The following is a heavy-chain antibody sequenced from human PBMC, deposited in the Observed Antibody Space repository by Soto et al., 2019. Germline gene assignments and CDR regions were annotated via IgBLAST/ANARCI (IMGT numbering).Heavy chain of an antibody. J-gene: IGHJ4*02. CDR2: IYYSGST. Sequence: PSETLSLTCTVSGGSISSYYWSWIRQPPGKGLEWIGYIYYSGSTNYNPSLKSRVTISVDTSKNQFSPKLSSVTAADTAVYYCARYYDSSGYSKRYFDYWGQGTLVTVSS. D-gene: IGHD3-22*01. V-gene: IGHV4-59*01. CDR3: ARYYDSSGYSKRYFDY. CDR1: GGSISSYY.